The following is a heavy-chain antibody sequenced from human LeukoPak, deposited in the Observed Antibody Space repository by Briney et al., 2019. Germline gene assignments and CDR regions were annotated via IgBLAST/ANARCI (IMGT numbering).Heavy chain of an antibody. CDR1: GGSFSGYY. V-gene: IGHV4-34*01. Sequence: SETLSLTRAVYGGSFSGYYWSWIRQPPGKGLEWIGEINHSGSTNYNPSLKSRVTISVDTSKNQFSLKLSSVTAADTAVYYCARGGGSYQTSGYFDYWGQGTLVTVSS. J-gene: IGHJ4*02. D-gene: IGHD1-26*01. CDR3: ARGGGSYQTSGYFDY. CDR2: INHSGST.